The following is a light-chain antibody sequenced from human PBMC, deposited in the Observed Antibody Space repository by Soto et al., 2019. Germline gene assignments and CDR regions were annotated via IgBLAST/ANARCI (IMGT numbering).Light chain of an antibody. Sequence: DIGAYNYVSWYQQHPGKAPKLLIYGVKNRPSGVSYRFSASKSAFTASLTISGLQAEDEAHYYCSSYTTSYFYVFGPGTKVTVL. CDR3: SSYTTSYFYV. CDR1: DIGAYNY. CDR2: GVK. J-gene: IGLJ1*01. V-gene: IGLV2-14*01.